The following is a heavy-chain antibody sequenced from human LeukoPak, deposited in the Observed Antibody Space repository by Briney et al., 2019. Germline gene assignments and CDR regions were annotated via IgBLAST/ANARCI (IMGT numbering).Heavy chain of an antibody. CDR2: MKSSRDGGTS. D-gene: IGHD4-11*01. V-gene: IGHV3-15*01. Sequence: GGSLRVSCAAAGFTFHNAWMTWVRQSPGKGLKGVGRMKSSRDGGTSDYAAPVKGRFTISRDDSKNTLYLHINSLRAEDTAVYYCTTLSNDVHYWGQGTLVTVS. J-gene: IGHJ4*02. CDR3: TTLSNDVHY. CDR1: GFTFHNAW.